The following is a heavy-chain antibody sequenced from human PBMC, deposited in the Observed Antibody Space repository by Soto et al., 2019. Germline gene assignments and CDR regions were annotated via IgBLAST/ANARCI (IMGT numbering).Heavy chain of an antibody. CDR2: IIPIFGTA. V-gene: IGHV1-69*05. D-gene: IGHD3-22*01. J-gene: IGHJ4*02. Sequence: GASVKVSCKASGGTFSSYAISWVRQAPGQGLEWMGGIIPIFGTANYAQKFQGRVTITRDTSAITAYMELSSLRSEDTAVYYCVRDWTHYDSSGPGDYWGQGTLVTVS. CDR1: GGTFSSYA. CDR3: VRDWTHYDSSGPGDY.